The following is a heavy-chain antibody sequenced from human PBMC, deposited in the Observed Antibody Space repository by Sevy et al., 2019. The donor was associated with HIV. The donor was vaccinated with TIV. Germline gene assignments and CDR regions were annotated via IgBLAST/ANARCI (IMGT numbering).Heavy chain of an antibody. J-gene: IGHJ4*02. Sequence: SETLSLTCTVSGGSISSYYWSWIRHPPGKGLERIGYIYYSGSTKYNPSLKSRVTISVDTSKNQFSLNLSSVTAADTAVYYCARGTFYYDSSGYYRYFDYWGQGTLVTVSS. CDR3: ARGTFYYDSSGYYRYFDY. CDR1: GGSISSYY. CDR2: IYYSGST. D-gene: IGHD3-22*01. V-gene: IGHV4-59*01.